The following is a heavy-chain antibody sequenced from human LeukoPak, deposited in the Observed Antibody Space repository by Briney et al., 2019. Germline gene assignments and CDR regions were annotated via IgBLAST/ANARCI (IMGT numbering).Heavy chain of an antibody. CDR1: GFTFKNYA. J-gene: IGHJ5*02. CDR3: ARGKGIRYLEWLLSYH. V-gene: IGHV3-30-3*01. Sequence: GGSLRLSCAGSGFTFKNYALHWIRQAPGKGLEWVAAISYERSNKDYADSVKGRFTISRDNPHNTVFLQMNSLRTEDTAVYFCARGKGIRYLEWLLSYHWGQGTLVTVSS. CDR2: ISYERSNK. D-gene: IGHD3-3*01.